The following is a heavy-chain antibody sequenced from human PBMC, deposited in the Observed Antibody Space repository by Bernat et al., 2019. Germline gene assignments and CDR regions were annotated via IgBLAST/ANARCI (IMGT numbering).Heavy chain of an antibody. J-gene: IGHJ4*02. V-gene: IGHV4-31*03. CDR1: GGSISSGGYY. Sequence: QVQLQESGPGLVKPSQTLSLTCTVSGGSISSGGYYWSWIRQHPGKGLGWIGYIYYSGSTYYNPSLKSRVTISVDTSKNQFSLKLSSVTAADTAVYYCARLRWVQYHYFDYWGQGTLVTVSS. CDR3: ARLRWVQYHYFDY. D-gene: IGHD5-24*01. CDR2: IYYSGST.